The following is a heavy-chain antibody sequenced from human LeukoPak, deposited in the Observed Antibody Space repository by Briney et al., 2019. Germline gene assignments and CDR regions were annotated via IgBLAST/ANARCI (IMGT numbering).Heavy chain of an antibody. CDR1: GGSFSGYY. CDR2: INHSGGT. CDR3: ARVAVVPAAPTFDY. D-gene: IGHD2-2*01. J-gene: IGHJ4*02. Sequence: SETLSLTCAVYGGSFSGYYWSWIRQPPGKGLEWIGEINHSGGTNYNPSLKSRVTISVDTSKNQFSLKLSSVTAADTAVYYCARVAVVPAAPTFDYWGQGTLVIVSS. V-gene: IGHV4-34*01.